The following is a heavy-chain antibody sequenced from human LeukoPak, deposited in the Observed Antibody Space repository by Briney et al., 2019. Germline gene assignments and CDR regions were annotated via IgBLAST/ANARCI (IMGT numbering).Heavy chain of an antibody. CDR3: ARAGGVPAAYFDF. CDR2: IHHSGST. J-gene: IGHJ4*02. CDR1: GGSFSGYY. Sequence: PSETLSLTCAVYGGSFSGYYWSSIRQPPGKGLEWIGEIHHSGSTNYNPSLKSRVSISVDTPKNQFSLKLSSVTAADTAVYYCARAGGVPAAYFDFWGQGTLVTVSS. D-gene: IGHD2-2*01. V-gene: IGHV4-34*01.